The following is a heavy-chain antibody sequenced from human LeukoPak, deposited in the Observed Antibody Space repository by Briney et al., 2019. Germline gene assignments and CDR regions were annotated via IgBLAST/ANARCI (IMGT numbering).Heavy chain of an antibody. CDR2: ISGSGGST. D-gene: IGHD1-26*01. CDR1: GFTFSSYA. V-gene: IGHV3-23*01. J-gene: IGHJ4*02. Sequence: GGSLRLSCAASGFTFSSYAMSWVRQAPGKGLEWVSAISGSGGSTYYADSVKGRFTISRDNSKNTLYLRMNSLRAEDTAVYYCAKAQGRLVGAGYYFDYWGQGTLVTVSS. CDR3: AKAQGRLVGAGYYFDY.